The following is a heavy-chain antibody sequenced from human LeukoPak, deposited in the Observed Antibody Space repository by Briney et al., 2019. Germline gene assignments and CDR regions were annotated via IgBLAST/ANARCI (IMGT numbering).Heavy chain of an antibody. J-gene: IGHJ4*02. CDR3: ARDGRGITPTYYFDY. CDR1: GFTFSDYY. Sequence: GGSLGLSCAASGFTFSDYYMSWIRQAPGKGLEWVSYISSSGSTIYYADSVKGRFTISRDNAKNSLYLQMNSLRAEDTAVYYCARDGRGITPTYYFDYWGQGTLVTVSS. CDR2: ISSSGSTI. D-gene: IGHD3-10*01. V-gene: IGHV3-11*04.